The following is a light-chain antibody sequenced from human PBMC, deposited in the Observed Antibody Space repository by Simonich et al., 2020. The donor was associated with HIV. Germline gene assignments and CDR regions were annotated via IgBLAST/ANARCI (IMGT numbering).Light chain of an antibody. V-gene: IGLV2-14*01. CDR2: DVS. J-gene: IGLJ3*02. CDR1: SSDGGGYNY. CDR3: SSYTSSSTWV. Sequence: QSALTQPASVSGSPGQSITISCTGNSSDGGGYNYVSWYQQHPGKAPKLMIYDVSKRPSGFSNRFSGSKSGNTASLTISGLQAEDEADYYCSSYTSSSTWVFGGGTKLTVL.